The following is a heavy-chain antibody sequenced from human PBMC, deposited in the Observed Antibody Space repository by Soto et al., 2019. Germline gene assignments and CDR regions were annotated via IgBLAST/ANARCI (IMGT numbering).Heavy chain of an antibody. D-gene: IGHD6-25*01. CDR1: GFTFSNLA. Sequence: EVQLLESGGGLVQPGGSLRLSCTASGFTFSNLAITWVRQAPGKGLEWVSTIDAGGGSTHYADSVKGRFTISRDNSKNTLYLHMTSLRAEDTAVYYCEILTAASGSYWGQGSLITVSS. V-gene: IGHV3-23*01. CDR2: IDAGGGST. CDR3: EILTAASGSY. J-gene: IGHJ4*02.